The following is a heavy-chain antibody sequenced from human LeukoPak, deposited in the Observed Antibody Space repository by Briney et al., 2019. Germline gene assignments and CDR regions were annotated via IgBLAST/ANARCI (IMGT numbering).Heavy chain of an antibody. CDR1: GFTFSSYA. CDR3: AKTASPGIAVAGNDY. V-gene: IGHV3-23*01. Sequence: GGSLRLSCAASGFTFSSYAMSWVRQAPGKGLEWVSAISGSGGSTYYADSVKGRFTISRDNSKNTLYLQMNSLRAEDTAVYFCAKTASPGIAVAGNDYWGQGTLVTVSS. CDR2: ISGSGGST. J-gene: IGHJ4*02. D-gene: IGHD6-19*01.